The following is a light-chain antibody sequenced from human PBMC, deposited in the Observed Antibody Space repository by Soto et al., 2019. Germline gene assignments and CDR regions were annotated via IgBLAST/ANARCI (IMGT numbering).Light chain of an antibody. CDR2: HAS. CDR3: QQYHFFWT. V-gene: IGKV1-5*01. CDR1: RSVNSW. Sequence: DIQMTQSPSTLSASVGDRVTITCRASRSVNSWLAWYQQKPGNAPKLLIHHASTLESGVPSRFSGSGSGTEFTLTISSLQPDDFATYYCQQYHFFWTFGQGTKVEIK. J-gene: IGKJ1*01.